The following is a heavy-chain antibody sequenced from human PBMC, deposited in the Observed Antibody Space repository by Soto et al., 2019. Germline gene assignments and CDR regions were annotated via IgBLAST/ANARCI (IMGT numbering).Heavy chain of an antibody. D-gene: IGHD2-2*02. CDR2: LSWSGGTI. Sequence: EVQLVESGGGLVQPGRSLRLSCVVSGLNFDDYAMHWVRQLPGKGLEWVAGLSWSGGTIDYADSVKGRFTISRDNAKNSLYLEMNSLRAEDTAVYYCAKADGCAAGTCYTGTYWYFDLWGRGTLVTVSS. J-gene: IGHJ2*01. CDR1: GLNFDDYA. V-gene: IGHV3-9*01. CDR3: AKADGCAAGTCYTGTYWYFDL.